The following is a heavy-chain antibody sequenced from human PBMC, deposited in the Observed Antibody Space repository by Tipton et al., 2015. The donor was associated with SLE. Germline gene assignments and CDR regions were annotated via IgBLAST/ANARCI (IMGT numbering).Heavy chain of an antibody. Sequence: QLVQSGGGLVRPGGSLTLSCEASGFTFSDYYMSWIRQPPGKGLEWIGYIYYSGSTNYNPSLKSRVTISVDTSKNQFSLKLSSVTAADTAVYYCARNRDYYYYGMDVWGQGTTVTVSS. J-gene: IGHJ6*02. CDR1: GFTFSDYY. CDR2: IYYSGST. V-gene: IGHV4-59*01. CDR3: ARNRDYYYYGMDV.